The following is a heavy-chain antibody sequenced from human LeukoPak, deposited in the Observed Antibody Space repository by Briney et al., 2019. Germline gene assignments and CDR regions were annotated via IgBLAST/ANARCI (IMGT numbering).Heavy chain of an antibody. CDR3: TTESITMVRGVSWFDP. V-gene: IGHV3-15*01. CDR2: IKSKTDGGTT. Sequence: GGSLRLSCAASGFTFSSYEMNWVRQAPGKGLEWVGRIKSKTDGGTTDYAAPVKGRFTISRDDSKNTLYLQMNSLKTEDTAVYYCTTESITMVRGVSWFDPWGQGTLVTVSS. D-gene: IGHD3-10*01. J-gene: IGHJ5*02. CDR1: GFTFSSYE.